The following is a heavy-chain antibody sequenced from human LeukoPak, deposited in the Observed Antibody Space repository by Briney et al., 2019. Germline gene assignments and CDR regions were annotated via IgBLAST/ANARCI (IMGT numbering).Heavy chain of an antibody. V-gene: IGHV3-21*01. CDR3: ARDGLYASVVVAATWRYRPSSYNWFDP. J-gene: IGHJ5*02. CDR2: ISSSSSYI. CDR1: GFTFSSYS. Sequence: GGSLRLSCAASGFTFSSYSMNWVRQAPGKGLEWVSSISSSSSYIYYADSVKGRFTISRDNAKNSLYLQMNSLRAEHTAVYYCARDGLYASVVVAATWRYRPSSYNWFDPWGQGTLVTVSS. D-gene: IGHD2-15*01.